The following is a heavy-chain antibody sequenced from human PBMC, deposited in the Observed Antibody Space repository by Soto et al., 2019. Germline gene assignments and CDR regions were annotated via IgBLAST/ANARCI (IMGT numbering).Heavy chain of an antibody. J-gene: IGHJ4*02. CDR2: IDNTGVT. V-gene: IGHV4-39*01. D-gene: IGHD2-15*01. CDR1: GGSVYSDTHY. Sequence: PXETLSLSWIVSGGSVYSDTHYWGWMRQPPGKGLEWIGSIDNTGVTNYNSSLKSRVTISRDTSKNQFYLRLTYVTAADTAVYYCGKILAGATGHTDADSWGPGTLVTVSS. CDR3: GKILAGATGHTDADS.